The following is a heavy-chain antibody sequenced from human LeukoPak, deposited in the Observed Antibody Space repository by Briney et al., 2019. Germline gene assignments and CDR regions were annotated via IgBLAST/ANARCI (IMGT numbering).Heavy chain of an antibody. D-gene: IGHD3-22*01. Sequence: GGSLRLSCAASGFTFSSYGMHWVRQAPGKGLEWVAVIWYDGSNKYYADSVKGRFTISRDNSKNTLYLQMNSLRAEDTAVYYCARAGSSYDSSGYYYDYWGQGTLVTVSS. CDR1: GFTFSSYG. J-gene: IGHJ4*02. CDR3: ARAGSSYDSSGYYYDY. V-gene: IGHV3-33*01. CDR2: IWYDGSNK.